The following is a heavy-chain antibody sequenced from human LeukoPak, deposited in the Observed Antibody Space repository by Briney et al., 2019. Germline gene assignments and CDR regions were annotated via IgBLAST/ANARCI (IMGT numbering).Heavy chain of an antibody. J-gene: IGHJ3*02. D-gene: IGHD1/OR15-1a*01. CDR2: IWYDGSNK. CDR1: GFTFNSYG. V-gene: IGHV3-33*01. CDR3: ARTWNIGAFDI. Sequence: GGSLRLSCAASGFTFNSYGMHWVRQAPGKGLEWVTVIWYDGSNKYYADSVKGQFTISRDNSKNMLYLQMNSLRAEDTAVYYCARTWNIGAFDIWGQGTMVTVSP.